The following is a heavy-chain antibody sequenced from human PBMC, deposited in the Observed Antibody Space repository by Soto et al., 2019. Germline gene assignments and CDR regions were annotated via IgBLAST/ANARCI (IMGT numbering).Heavy chain of an antibody. J-gene: IGHJ4*02. D-gene: IGHD3-22*01. CDR3: ARDWNYYDSSGYLPGLIDY. V-gene: IGHV3-66*01. CDR2: IYSGDST. Sequence: PGGSLRLSCAASGFTVSSIYMSWVRQAPGKGLEWVSVIYSGDSTFYADSVKGRFTVSRDDSKNTLDLQMNSLRAEDTAVYYCARDWNYYDSSGYLPGLIDYWGQGTLVTVSS. CDR1: GFTVSSIY.